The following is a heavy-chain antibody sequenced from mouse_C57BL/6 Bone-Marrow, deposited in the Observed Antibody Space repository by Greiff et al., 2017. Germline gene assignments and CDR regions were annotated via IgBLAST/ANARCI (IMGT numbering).Heavy chain of an antibody. CDR3: ARFITTVVAGFDY. CDR1: GYSITSDY. Sequence: EVQLVESGPGLAKPSQTLSLTCSVTGYSITSDYWNWLRKFPGNKLEYMGYISYSGSTYYNPSLKSRISITRDTSKNQYYLQLNSVTTEDTATYYCARFITTVVAGFDYWGQGTTLTVSS. V-gene: IGHV3-8*01. D-gene: IGHD1-1*01. CDR2: ISYSGST. J-gene: IGHJ2*01.